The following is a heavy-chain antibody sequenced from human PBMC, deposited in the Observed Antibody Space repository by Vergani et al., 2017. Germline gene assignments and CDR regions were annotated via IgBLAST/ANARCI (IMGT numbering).Heavy chain of an antibody. CDR3: ARVIYGYYYDSSGPLDY. V-gene: IGHV4-4*09. CDR2: IYTSGST. Sequence: QVQLQESGPGLVKPSETLSLTCTVSGGSISSYYWSWIRQPPGKGLEWIGYIYTSGSTNYNPSLKSRVTISVDTSKNQFSLKLSSVTAADTAVYYCARVIYGYYYDSSGPLDYWGQGTLVTVSS. CDR1: GGSISSYY. D-gene: IGHD3-22*01. J-gene: IGHJ4*02.